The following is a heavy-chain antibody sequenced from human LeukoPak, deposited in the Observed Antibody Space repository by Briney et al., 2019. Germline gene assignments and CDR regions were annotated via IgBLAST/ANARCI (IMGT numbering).Heavy chain of an antibody. V-gene: IGHV1-8*01. CDR3: ARDNVGATRGYYYYGMDV. CDR2: MNPNSGNT. Sequence: ASVKVSCKASGYTFTSYDINWVRQATGQGLEWMGWMNPNSGNTGYAQKFQGRVTMTRNTSISTAYMELSSLRSEDTAVYYCARDNVGATRGYYYYGMDVWGQGTTVTVSS. J-gene: IGHJ6*02. D-gene: IGHD1-26*01. CDR1: GYTFTSYD.